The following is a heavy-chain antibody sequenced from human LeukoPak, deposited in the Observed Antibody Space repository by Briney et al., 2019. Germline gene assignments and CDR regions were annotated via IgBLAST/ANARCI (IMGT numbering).Heavy chain of an antibody. Sequence: GGSLRLSCAASGFTFSSYSMNWVRQAPGKGLEWDSSISSSSSYIYYADSVKGRFTISRDNAKNSLYLQMNSLRAEDTAVYYCARDMGYCSSTSCYYYYMDVWGKGTTVTVSS. CDR3: ARDMGYCSSTSCYYYYMDV. CDR1: GFTFSSYS. V-gene: IGHV3-21*01. D-gene: IGHD2-2*01. J-gene: IGHJ6*03. CDR2: ISSSSSYI.